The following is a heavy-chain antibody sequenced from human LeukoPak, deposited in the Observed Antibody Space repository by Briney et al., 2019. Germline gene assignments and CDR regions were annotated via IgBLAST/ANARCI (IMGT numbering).Heavy chain of an antibody. CDR1: GYTFTGYY. D-gene: IGHD3-16*02. V-gene: IGHV1-2*02. Sequence: ASVKVSCKASGYTFTGYYMHWVRQAPGQGLEWMGWINPNSGGTNYAQKFQGRVTMTRDTSISTAYMELSRLRSDDTAVYYCARDLNYDYVWGSYRPPDYWGQGTLVTVSS. CDR2: INPNSGGT. CDR3: ARDLNYDYVWGSYRPPDY. J-gene: IGHJ4*02.